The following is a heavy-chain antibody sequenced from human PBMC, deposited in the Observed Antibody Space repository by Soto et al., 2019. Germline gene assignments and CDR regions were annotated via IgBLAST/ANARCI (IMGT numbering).Heavy chain of an antibody. J-gene: IGHJ1*01. V-gene: IGHV3-33*01. CDR2: IWYDGSNE. CDR1: GFTFSSYG. D-gene: IGHD6-19*01. CDR3: AGEEYSRGTGCLQP. Sequence: QVQLVESGGGVVQPGRSLRLSCAASGFTFSSYGMHWVRQAPGKGLEWVALIWYDGSNEYYVDSVKGRFTISRDNSKNTLLLQLNSLRGAETAVYDCAGEEYSRGTGCLQPWGQGKLVTVCS.